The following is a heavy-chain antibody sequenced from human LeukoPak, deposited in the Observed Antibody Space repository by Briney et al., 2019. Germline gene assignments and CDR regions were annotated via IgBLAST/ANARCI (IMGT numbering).Heavy chain of an antibody. J-gene: IGHJ6*04. V-gene: IGHV3-48*03. CDR1: GFTYSSYE. Sequence: GGSLRLSCAASGFTYSSYEMNWLRQAPGKGLEWVSYISSSGSTIYYADSVKGRFTISRDNAKNSLYLQMNSLRAEDTAVYYCAELGITMIGGVWGKGTTVTISS. CDR3: AELGITMIGGV. D-gene: IGHD3-10*02. CDR2: ISSSGSTI.